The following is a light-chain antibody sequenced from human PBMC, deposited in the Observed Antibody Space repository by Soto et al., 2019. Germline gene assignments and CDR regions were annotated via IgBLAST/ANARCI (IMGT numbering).Light chain of an antibody. Sequence: IVLTQSPGTLSLSPGERATLSCRASQSVRSSYLTWYQQKPGQAPRLLIYGASTRATGFPARFSGSGSGTDFTLTISSLQSEDFAVYYCQQYDNWPWTFGQGTKVDIK. V-gene: IGKV3-15*01. J-gene: IGKJ1*01. CDR2: GAS. CDR1: QSVRSSY. CDR3: QQYDNWPWT.